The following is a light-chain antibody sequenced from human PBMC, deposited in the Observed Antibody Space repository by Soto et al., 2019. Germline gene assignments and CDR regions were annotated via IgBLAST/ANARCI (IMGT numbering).Light chain of an antibody. J-gene: IGLJ2*01. CDR3: QAWDSSTANVV. Sequence: SYELTQPPSVSVSPGQTASITCSGDKLGDKYACWYQQKPGQSPVLVICQDSKRPSGIPERFSGSNSGNTATLTISGTQAMDGADYYCQAWDSSTANVVFGGGTKVTVL. CDR1: KLGDKY. V-gene: IGLV3-1*01. CDR2: QDS.